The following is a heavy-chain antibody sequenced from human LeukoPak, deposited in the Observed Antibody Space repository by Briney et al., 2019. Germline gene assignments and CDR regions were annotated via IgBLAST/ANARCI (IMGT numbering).Heavy chain of an antibody. CDR1: GYTFTTYG. V-gene: IGHV1-18*01. CDR3: ARDLNPCSSPTCYFPLDN. Sequence: ASVKVSCKASGYTFTTYGISWVRQAPGQGLEWMGWISAHNGNTHYAQKFQGRVSMTTDTSTSTAYMELRSLRSDDTAVYYCARDLNPCSSPTCYFPLDNWGQGTLVTVSS. D-gene: IGHD2-2*01. CDR2: ISAHNGNT. J-gene: IGHJ4*02.